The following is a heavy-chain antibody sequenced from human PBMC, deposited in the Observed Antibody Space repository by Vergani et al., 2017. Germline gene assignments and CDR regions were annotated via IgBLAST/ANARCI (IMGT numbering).Heavy chain of an antibody. V-gene: IGHV4-59*12. CDR1: GGSISSYY. D-gene: IGHD3-9*01. CDR2: IYYSGST. Sequence: QVQLQESGPGLVKPSETLSLTCTVSGGSISSYYWSWIRQPPGKGLEWIGYIYYSGSTNYNPSLKSRVTISVDTSKNQFSLKLSSVTAADTAVYYCASPYYDILTGSTWYFDLWGRGTLVTVSS. J-gene: IGHJ2*01. CDR3: ASPYYDILTGSTWYFDL.